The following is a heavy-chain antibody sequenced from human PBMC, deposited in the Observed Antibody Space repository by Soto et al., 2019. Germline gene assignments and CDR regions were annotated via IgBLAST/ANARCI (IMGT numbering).Heavy chain of an antibody. CDR2: IRVNNGDT. D-gene: IGHD2-21*02. CDR1: GYTFTNSG. J-gene: IGHJ4*02. CDR3: ARGGHVVVVTAAFDY. Sequence: ASVKVSCKASGYTFTNSGFSWVRQAPGQGLEWVGWIRVNNGDTHYAQKFQGRVTMTTDTSTSTPYMELTSLRFEDTAVYYCARGGHVVVVTAAFDYWGQGTLVTVSS. V-gene: IGHV1-18*01.